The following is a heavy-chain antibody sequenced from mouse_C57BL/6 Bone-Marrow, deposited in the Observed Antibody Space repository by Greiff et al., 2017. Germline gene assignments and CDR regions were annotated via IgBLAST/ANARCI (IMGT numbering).Heavy chain of an antibody. CDR2: IDPENGDT. D-gene: IGHD1-1*01. J-gene: IGHJ1*03. Sequence: EVKLMESGAELVRPGASVKLSCTASGFNIKDDYRNWVKQRPEQGLEWIGWIDPENGDTEYASKFQGKATITAYTSSNTAYLQLSSLTSDVTSVYYCTTGYGSSYWYFDVWGTGTTVTVSS. CDR3: TTGYGSSYWYFDV. V-gene: IGHV14-4*01. CDR1: GFNIKDDY.